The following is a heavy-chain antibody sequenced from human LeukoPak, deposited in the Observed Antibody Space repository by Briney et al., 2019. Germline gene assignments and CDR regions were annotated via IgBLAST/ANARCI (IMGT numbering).Heavy chain of an antibody. V-gene: IGHV3-53*01. D-gene: IGHD3-22*01. J-gene: IGHJ4*02. CDR2: IYSGGTT. CDR1: GFSVSSNY. CDR3: AGRYDSSGYPLH. Sequence: GGSLRLSCAASGFSVSSNYVSWVRQAPGKGLEWVSVIYSGGTTYYADSIKGRFTISRDNSKNTLYLQMDSLRAEDTAVYYCAGRYDSSGYPLHWGQGTLVTVSS.